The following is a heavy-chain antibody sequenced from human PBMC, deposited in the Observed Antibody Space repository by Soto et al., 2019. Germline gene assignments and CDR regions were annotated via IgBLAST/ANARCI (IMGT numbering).Heavy chain of an antibody. Sequence: SETLSLTCTVSGGSISRGNYHWTWIRQHQGKGLEWIGYIYYTGSTYYNPSLKSRITISIDTSKNEFSLKLSSVTAAETAVYCCATQASDDRSTDYIMDNWGQGTLVTVSS. D-gene: IGHD3-22*01. V-gene: IGHV4-31*03. J-gene: IGHJ4*02. CDR1: GGSISRGNYH. CDR3: ATQASDDRSTDYIMDN. CDR2: IYYTGST.